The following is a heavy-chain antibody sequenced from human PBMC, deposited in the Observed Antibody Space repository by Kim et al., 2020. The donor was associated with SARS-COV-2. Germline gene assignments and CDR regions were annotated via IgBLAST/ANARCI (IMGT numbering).Heavy chain of an antibody. V-gene: IGHV3-23*01. D-gene: IGHD3-10*01. CDR3: AKDLVSGPRSNYVDY. J-gene: IGHJ4*02. Sequence: DSVKGRFTISRDNSKNPLYLQMSSLRAEDTAVYYCAKDLVSGPRSNYVDYWGQGNLVTVSS.